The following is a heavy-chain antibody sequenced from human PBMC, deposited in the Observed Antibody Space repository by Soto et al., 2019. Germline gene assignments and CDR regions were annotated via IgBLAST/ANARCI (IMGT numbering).Heavy chain of an antibody. CDR3: ARGDWSYFDY. Sequence: TLSLTCAVSGCSISSDGYSWSWIRQPPGKGMEWIGYIYHSGSTYYNPSLKSRVTISVDRSKNQFSLKLSSVTAADTAVYYCARGDWSYFDYWGQGTLVTVAS. CDR1: GCSISSDGYS. D-gene: IGHD3-3*01. J-gene: IGHJ4*02. CDR2: IYHSGST. V-gene: IGHV4-30-2*01.